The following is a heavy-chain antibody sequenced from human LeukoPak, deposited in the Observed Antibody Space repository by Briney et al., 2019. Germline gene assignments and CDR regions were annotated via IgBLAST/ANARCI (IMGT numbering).Heavy chain of an antibody. Sequence: GGSLRLSCAVSGFTFSSYGMLCVRQAPGRGLEWVSVISYDVSNKYYADSVKGRFNISRENSQNTLYLQMNSLRTEDKAVYYCGKGGVSDFGVVWAPDFWGQGTLVTVFS. D-gene: IGHD3-3*02. CDR3: GKGGVSDFGVVWAPDF. V-gene: IGHV3-30*18. J-gene: IGHJ4*02. CDR1: GFTFSSYG. CDR2: ISYDVSNK.